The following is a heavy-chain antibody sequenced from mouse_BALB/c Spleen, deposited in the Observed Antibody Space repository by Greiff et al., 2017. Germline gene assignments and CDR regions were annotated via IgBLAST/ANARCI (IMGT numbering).Heavy chain of an antibody. CDR2: INPSNGRT. J-gene: IGHJ2*01. CDR3: ARGSNWGYYFDY. CDR1: GYTFTSYW. V-gene: IGHV1S81*02. Sequence: QVQLKQPGAELVKPGASVKLSCKASGYTFTSYWMHWVKQRPGQGLEWIGEINPSNGRTNYNEKFKSKATLTVDKSSSTAYMQLSSLTSEDSAVYYCARGSNWGYYFDYWGQGTTLTVSS. D-gene: IGHD4-1*01.